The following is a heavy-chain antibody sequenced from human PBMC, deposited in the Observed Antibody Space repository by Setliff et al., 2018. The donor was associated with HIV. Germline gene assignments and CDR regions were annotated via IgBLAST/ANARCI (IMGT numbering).Heavy chain of an antibody. D-gene: IGHD4-17*01. Sequence: GGSLRLSCVASGFNFRTYTMHWVRQVPGKGLQWVAVTSYDGNIKKYVGSVKGRFTISRDNSRDTLFLQMSSLTPEDTAVYSCARDRAGEYGWSNHMDVWGKGTTVTVSS. J-gene: IGHJ6*03. CDR2: TSYDGNIK. CDR1: GFNFRTYT. V-gene: IGHV3-30*15. CDR3: ARDRAGEYGWSNHMDV.